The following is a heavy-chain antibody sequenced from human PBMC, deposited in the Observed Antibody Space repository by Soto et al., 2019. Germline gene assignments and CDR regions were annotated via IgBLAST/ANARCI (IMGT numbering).Heavy chain of an antibody. V-gene: IGHV4-39*01. J-gene: IGHJ6*03. CDR3: ASQVGYCTNGVCYSHYYYMDV. Sequence: LETLSLTCTVSGASISTSSYYWGWVRQPPGKGVEWIGTIYKSGSTYYNPSLKSRVTISVDTPKKQFSLKLSSVTAADTAVYYCASQVGYCTNGVCYSHYYYMDVWGKGTTVTVSS. D-gene: IGHD2-8*01. CDR2: IYKSGST. CDR1: GASISTSSYY.